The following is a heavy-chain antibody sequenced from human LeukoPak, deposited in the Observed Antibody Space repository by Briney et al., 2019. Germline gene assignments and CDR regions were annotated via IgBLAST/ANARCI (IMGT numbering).Heavy chain of an antibody. CDR2: INHSGST. CDR1: GGSFSGYY. CDR3: ARRSYSYGYAGRGWFDP. J-gene: IGHJ5*02. D-gene: IGHD5-18*01. Sequence: SETLSLTCAVYGGSFSGYYRSWIRQPPGKGLEWIGEINHSGSTNYNPSLKSRVTISVDTSKNQFSLKLSSVTAADTAVYYCARRSYSYGYAGRGWFDPWGQGTLVTVSS. V-gene: IGHV4-34*01.